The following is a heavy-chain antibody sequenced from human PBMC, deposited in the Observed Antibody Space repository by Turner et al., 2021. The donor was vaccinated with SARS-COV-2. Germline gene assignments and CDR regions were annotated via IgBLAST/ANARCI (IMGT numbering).Heavy chain of an antibody. D-gene: IGHD2-21*02. CDR2: FDPEDAET. CDR3: ATGYAYCGGDCSIDY. CDR1: GYTLIELS. J-gene: IGHJ4*02. Sequence: QVQLVQSGAEVKKPGASVKVSFQVSGYTLIELSMHWVRQAPGKGREWMGGFDPEDAETIYAQKFQGRVTMTEDTSTDTAYMELSSLRSEDTAVYYCATGYAYCGGDCSIDYWGQGTLVTVSS. V-gene: IGHV1-24*01.